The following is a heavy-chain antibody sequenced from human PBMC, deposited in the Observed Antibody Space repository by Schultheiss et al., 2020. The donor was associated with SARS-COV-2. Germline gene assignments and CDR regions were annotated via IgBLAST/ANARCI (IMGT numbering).Heavy chain of an antibody. J-gene: IGHJ6*02. CDR3: ARASGWSIYYYYGMDV. D-gene: IGHD6-19*01. CDR1: GGSISSYY. Sequence: SETLSLTCTVSGGSISSYYWSWIRQPPGKGLEWIGYIYYSGSTNYNPSLKSRVTISVDTSKNQFSLKLSSVTAADTAVYYCARASGWSIYYYYGMDVWGQGTTVTVSS. CDR2: IYYSGST. V-gene: IGHV4-59*08.